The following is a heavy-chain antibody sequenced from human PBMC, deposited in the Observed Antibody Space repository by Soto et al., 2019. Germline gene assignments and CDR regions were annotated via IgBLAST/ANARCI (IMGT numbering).Heavy chain of an antibody. CDR3: ARHMQEGLSGWHGVDY. Sequence: QVQLVQSGAEVKKPGSSVKVSCKPFGYTFTSYYRHWVRQAPGQGLEWMGIVNPISGVTGYTQKFQVRVTMTTDTSTSTVYMELSSLRSEDTAVYYCARHMQEGLSGWHGVDYWGQGTLVTVSS. D-gene: IGHD6-19*01. V-gene: IGHV1-46*01. CDR1: GYTFTSYY. CDR2: VNPISGVT. J-gene: IGHJ4*02.